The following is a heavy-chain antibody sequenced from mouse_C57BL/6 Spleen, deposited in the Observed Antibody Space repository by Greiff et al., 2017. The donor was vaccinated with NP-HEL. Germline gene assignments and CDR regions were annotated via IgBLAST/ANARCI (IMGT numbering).Heavy chain of an antibody. CDR1: GFTFSSYA. D-gene: IGHD2-3*01. J-gene: IGHJ4*01. V-gene: IGHV5-4*01. CDR2: ISDGGSYT. Sequence: EVHLVESGGGLVKPGGSLKLSCAASGFTFSSYAMSWVRQTPEKRLEWVATISDGGSYTYYPDNVKGRFTISRDNAKNNLYLQMSHLKSEDTAMYYCAREDGYYHYAMDYWGQGTSVTVSS. CDR3: AREDGYYHYAMDY.